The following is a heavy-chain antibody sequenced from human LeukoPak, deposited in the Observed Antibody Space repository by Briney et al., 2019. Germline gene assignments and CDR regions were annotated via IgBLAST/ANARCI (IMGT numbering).Heavy chain of an antibody. V-gene: IGHV3-48*01. J-gene: IGHJ4*02. CDR3: VRLIATRQGIGDY. Sequence: GGSLRLSCAASGFTFSSYSMNWVRQAPGKGLEWVSYISSSSSTIYYPDSVKGRFTISRDNAKDSLYLQMNSLRAEDTAVYYCVRLIATRQGIGDYWGQGTLVTVSS. CDR1: GFTFSSYS. D-gene: IGHD6-6*01. CDR2: ISSSSSTI.